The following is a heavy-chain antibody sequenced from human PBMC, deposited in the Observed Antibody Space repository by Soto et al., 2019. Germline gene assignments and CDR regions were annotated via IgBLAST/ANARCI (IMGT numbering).Heavy chain of an antibody. CDR2: ITDTGGDA. CDR3: AKELELYYYYYGMDV. Sequence: EVQLLESGGDLKQPGGSLRLSCVASGLTFGSRAMTWVRQAPGEGLQWVSTITDTGGDAKYADSVRGRFVISRDNSKKTLYLQMNSLRAEDTAVYYCAKELELYYYYYGMDVWGQGTTVTVSS. CDR1: GLTFGSRA. J-gene: IGHJ6*02. D-gene: IGHD1-7*01. V-gene: IGHV3-23*01.